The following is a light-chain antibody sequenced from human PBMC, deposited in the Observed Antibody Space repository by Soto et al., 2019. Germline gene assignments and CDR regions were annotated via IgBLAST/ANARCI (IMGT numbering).Light chain of an antibody. Sequence: DLQMTQSPSTLSGSVGDRDTITCRASQDVSSWMAWYQQKPGKAPKLLIYDASSLESGVPPRFSGSGSGTEFTLTISSLQPDDSATYHCQQYKTYSLTFGGGTKVDI. J-gene: IGKJ4*01. CDR2: DAS. CDR3: QQYKTYSLT. CDR1: QDVSSW. V-gene: IGKV1-5*01.